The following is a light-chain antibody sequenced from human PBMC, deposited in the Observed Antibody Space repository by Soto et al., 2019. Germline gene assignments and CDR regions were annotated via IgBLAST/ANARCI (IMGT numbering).Light chain of an antibody. Sequence: QSVLTQPPSASGTPGQRVTISCSGSSSNIGTNYVYWYQQLPGTAPKLLIYRNNQRPSGVPDRLSGSKSGTSASLAISGLRSEDEADYYCATWDDSLSGVVFAGGTKLTVL. J-gene: IGLJ2*01. CDR3: ATWDDSLSGVV. CDR1: SSNIGTNY. V-gene: IGLV1-47*01. CDR2: RNN.